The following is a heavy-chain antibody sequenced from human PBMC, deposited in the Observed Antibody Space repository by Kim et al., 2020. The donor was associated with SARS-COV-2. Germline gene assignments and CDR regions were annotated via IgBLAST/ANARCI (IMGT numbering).Heavy chain of an antibody. V-gene: IGHV3-7*01. CDR1: GFTFSSYW. Sequence: GSLRLSCAASGFTFSSYWMSWVRQAPGKGLEWVANIKQDGSEKYYVDSVKGRFTISRDNAKNSLYLQMNSLRAEDTAVYYCARTYYYDSSDAFDIWGQGTMVTVSS. D-gene: IGHD3-22*01. CDR2: IKQDGSEK. CDR3: ARTYYYDSSDAFDI. J-gene: IGHJ3*02.